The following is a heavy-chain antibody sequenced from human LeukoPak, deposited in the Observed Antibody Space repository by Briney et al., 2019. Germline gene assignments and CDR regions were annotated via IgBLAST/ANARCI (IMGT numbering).Heavy chain of an antibody. D-gene: IGHD3-10*01. J-gene: IGHJ4*02. CDR3: AKYRGFGDSYDS. Sequence: PGGSLRLSCAASGFPFSRNDMSWVRQAPGKGLEWVSSIRGSGDRTYYADSVKGRFTISRDTSKNTLYLEMNSLRAEDAAVYYCAKYRGFGDSYDSWGQGTLVTVSS. CDR1: GFPFSRND. CDR2: IRGSGDRT. V-gene: IGHV3-23*01.